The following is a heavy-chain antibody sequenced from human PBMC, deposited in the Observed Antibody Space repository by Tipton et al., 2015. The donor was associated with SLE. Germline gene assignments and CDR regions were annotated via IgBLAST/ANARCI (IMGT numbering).Heavy chain of an antibody. CDR1: GFTFSSYS. Sequence: GSLRLSCAASGFTFSSYSMNWVRQAPGKGLEWVSYISSSSSTIYYADSVKGRFTISRDNAKNSLYLQMNSLRAEDTAVYYCARAKFGCSSTSCSNYFDYWGQGTLVTVSS. D-gene: IGHD2-2*01. CDR3: ARAKFGCSSTSCSNYFDY. CDR2: ISSSSSTI. V-gene: IGHV3-48*01. J-gene: IGHJ4*02.